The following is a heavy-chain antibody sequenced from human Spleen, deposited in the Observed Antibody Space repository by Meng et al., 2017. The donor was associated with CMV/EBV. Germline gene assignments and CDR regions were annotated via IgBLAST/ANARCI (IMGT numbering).Heavy chain of an antibody. CDR1: GFQLNTHT. D-gene: IGHD2-2*01. Sequence: GGSLRLSCVASGFQLNTHTGHWVRQAPGKGLEWLAVVSSDITNQYYADSVKGRFAVSRDDFRKSLYLQMNSLTPEDTAVYYCATSRLQLDAVDLWGQGTLVTVSS. CDR2: VSSDITNQ. CDR3: ATSRLQLDAVDL. V-gene: IGHV3-30*09. J-gene: IGHJ3*01.